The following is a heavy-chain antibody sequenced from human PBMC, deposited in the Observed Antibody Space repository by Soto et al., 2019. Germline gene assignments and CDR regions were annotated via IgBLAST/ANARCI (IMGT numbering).Heavy chain of an antibody. CDR3: ARDPEHGSGSYSDYYYGLDV. V-gene: IGHV3-21*01. J-gene: IGHJ6*02. D-gene: IGHD3-10*01. CDR2: ISSSSSYI. Sequence: GGSLRLSCAASGFTFSSYSMNWGRQAPGKGLEWVSSISSSSSYIYYADSVKGRFTISRDNAKNSLYLQMNSLRAEDTAVYYCARDPEHGSGSYSDYYYGLDVWGQGTTVTVS. CDR1: GFTFSSYS.